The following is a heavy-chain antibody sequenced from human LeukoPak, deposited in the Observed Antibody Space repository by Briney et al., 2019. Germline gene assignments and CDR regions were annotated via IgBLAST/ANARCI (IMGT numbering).Heavy chain of an antibody. J-gene: IGHJ4*02. CDR1: GFTVSSTY. Sequence: GGSLRLSCAASGFTVSSTYMSWVRQAPGKGLEWVSVIYSGGSIYYADSVKGRFTISRDHSKNTLYLHMNSLRAEDTAVYYCARAPEYDSSGYHFDYWGQGTLVTVSS. D-gene: IGHD3-22*01. CDR3: ARAPEYDSSGYHFDY. V-gene: IGHV3-53*01. CDR2: IYSGGSI.